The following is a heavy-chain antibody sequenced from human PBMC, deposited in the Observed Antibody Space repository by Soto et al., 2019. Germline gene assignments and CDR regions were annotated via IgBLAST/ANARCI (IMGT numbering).Heavy chain of an antibody. D-gene: IGHD2-15*01. V-gene: IGHV4-30-4*01. CDR1: GGSISSGDYY. Sequence: QVQLQESGPGLVKPSLTLSLTCTVSGGSISSGDYYWSWIRQPPGKGLEWIGYICYSGSPYYNSSTQSRVTISVDTSKNQFSLKVSSVTAADTAVYYCARGNTPLDYWGQGTLVTVSS. J-gene: IGHJ4*02. CDR2: ICYSGSP. CDR3: ARGNTPLDY.